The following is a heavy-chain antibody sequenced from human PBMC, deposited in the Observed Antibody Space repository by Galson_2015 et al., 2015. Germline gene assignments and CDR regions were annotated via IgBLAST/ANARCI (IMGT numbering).Heavy chain of an antibody. D-gene: IGHD2-15*01. V-gene: IGHV3-33*01. CDR3: ARDICSYCSGGNRSPKYSFYY. CDR1: GFTFSSYG. J-gene: IGHJ4*02. Sequence: SLRLSCAASGFTFSSYGMHWVRQAPGKGLEWVAVIWYDGSNKYYADSVKGRFTISRDNSKNTLYLQMNSLRAEDTAVYYCARDICSYCSGGNRSPKYSFYYWGQGTLVTVSS. CDR2: IWYDGSNK.